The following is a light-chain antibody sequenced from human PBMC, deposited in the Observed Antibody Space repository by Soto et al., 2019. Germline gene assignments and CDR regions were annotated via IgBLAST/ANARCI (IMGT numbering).Light chain of an antibody. Sequence: QSVLTQPPSASGTPGQRVTISCSGGSSKIGSNTVNWYQQLPGTAPNLLIYSNNQRPSGVPDRFSGSKSGTSASLAISGLQSEDEADYYCAAWDDSLNAVVFGGGTKVTVL. V-gene: IGLV1-44*01. CDR3: AAWDDSLNAVV. CDR2: SNN. J-gene: IGLJ2*01. CDR1: SSKIGSNT.